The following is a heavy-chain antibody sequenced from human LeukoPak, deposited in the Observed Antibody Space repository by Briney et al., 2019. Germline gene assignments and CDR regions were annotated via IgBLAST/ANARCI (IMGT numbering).Heavy chain of an antibody. J-gene: IGHJ5*02. V-gene: IGHV4-34*01. CDR1: GGSFRGYY. CDR2: INHSGST. D-gene: IGHD2-15*01. CDR3: ARHGEYCSGCSCYPQYNWFDP. Sequence: SETLSLTCAVYGGSFRGYYWSWIRQPPGKGLEGMGEINHSGSTNYNPSLRSRVTISVDTSKNQFSLKLSSETAADTAVYYCARHGEYCSGCSCYPQYNWFDPWGQGTLVTVSS.